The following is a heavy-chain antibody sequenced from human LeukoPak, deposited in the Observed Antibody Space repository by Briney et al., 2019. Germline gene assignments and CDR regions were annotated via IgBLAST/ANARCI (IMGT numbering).Heavy chain of an antibody. CDR3: AREVAAAGTNWFDP. D-gene: IGHD6-13*01. J-gene: IGHJ5*01. CDR1: GGSFSAYY. CDR2: IYYSGST. V-gene: IGHV4-59*01. Sequence: SETLSLTCAVYGGSFSAYYWSWIRQPPGKGLEWIGYIYYSGSTNYNPSLKSRVTISVDTSKNQFSLKLSSVTAADTAVYYCAREVAAAGTNWFDPWGQGTLVTVSS.